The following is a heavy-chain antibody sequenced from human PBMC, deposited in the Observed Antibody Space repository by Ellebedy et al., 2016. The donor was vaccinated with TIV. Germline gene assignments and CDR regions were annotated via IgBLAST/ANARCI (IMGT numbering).Heavy chain of an antibody. CDR3: ARPHDYGDYYFDY. J-gene: IGHJ4*02. Sequence: ASVKVSCKASGYSFTAYFLHWVRQAPGQGLEWIGWISNDNGNTNFGQKVQGRLTMTTDTSTATAYMELRSLTSDDTAVYYCARPHDYGDYYFDYWGQGTLVTVSS. V-gene: IGHV1-18*04. D-gene: IGHD4-17*01. CDR1: GYSFTAYF. CDR2: ISNDNGNT.